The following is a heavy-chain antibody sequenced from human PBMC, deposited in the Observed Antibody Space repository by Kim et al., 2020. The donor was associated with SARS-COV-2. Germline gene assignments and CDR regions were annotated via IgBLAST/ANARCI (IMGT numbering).Heavy chain of an antibody. V-gene: IGHV3-33*05. CDR2: ISYDGSNK. CDR1: GFTFSSYG. D-gene: IGHD3-9*01. J-gene: IGHJ4*02. Sequence: GGSLRLSCAASGFTFSSYGMHWVRQAPGKGLEWVAVISYDGSNKYYADSVKGRFTISRDNSKNTLYLQMNSLRAEDTAVYYCARAKNYDILTGYYYAGGYFDYWGQGTLVTVSS. CDR3: ARAKNYDILTGYYYAGGYFDY.